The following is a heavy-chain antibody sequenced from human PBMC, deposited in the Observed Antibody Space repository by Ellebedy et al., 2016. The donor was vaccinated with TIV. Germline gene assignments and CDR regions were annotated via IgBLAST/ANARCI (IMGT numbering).Heavy chain of an antibody. CDR1: GLTFSNYG. Sequence: PGGSLRLSCAASGLTFSNYGMHWVRQAPGKGLEWVAVIWYDGSDTKYADSVRGRFTISRDNAKNSLYLQMNSLRAEDTAIYYCARYAVGAYYFDYWGQGTLVTVSS. V-gene: IGHV3-33*08. CDR2: IWYDGSDT. D-gene: IGHD2-8*01. CDR3: ARYAVGAYYFDY. J-gene: IGHJ4*02.